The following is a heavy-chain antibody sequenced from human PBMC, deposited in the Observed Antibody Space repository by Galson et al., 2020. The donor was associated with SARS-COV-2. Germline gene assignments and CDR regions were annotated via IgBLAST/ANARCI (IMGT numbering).Heavy chain of an antibody. Sequence: GGSLRLSCAASGFTFSKYAMNWVRQSPGKGLEWVSVISSSGDITYYGDSVKGRFTISRDNSKNTVFLQINSLRAEDKTIYYSAKDGGEWGYMDVWSEGTTVTVS. CDR3: AKDGGEWGYMDV. D-gene: IGHD2-21*01. J-gene: IGHJ6*03. CDR1: GFTFSKYA. V-gene: IGHV3-23*01. CDR2: ISSSGDIT.